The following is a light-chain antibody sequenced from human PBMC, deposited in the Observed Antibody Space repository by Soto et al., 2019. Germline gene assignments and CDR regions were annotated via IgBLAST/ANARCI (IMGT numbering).Light chain of an antibody. Sequence: QAVVSQPPSLSAAPGQKVTISCYGSNSNIENNFVSWFRQFPGAAPDLLIFDNSNRPSGIPDRFSGSKSGSSATLAISGLQAGDEAHYYCGTWDSSLSAVVFGTGTKLTVL. CDR1: NSNIENNF. J-gene: IGLJ3*02. CDR3: GTWDSSLSAVV. V-gene: IGLV1-51*01. CDR2: DNS.